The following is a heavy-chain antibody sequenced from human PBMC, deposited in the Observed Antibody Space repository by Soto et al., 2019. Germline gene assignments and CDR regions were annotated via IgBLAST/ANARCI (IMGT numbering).Heavy chain of an antibody. CDR1: GGTFSSYA. D-gene: IGHD3-10*01. Sequence: ASVKVSCKASGGTFSSYAISWVRQAPGQGLEWMGGIIPIFGTANYGQKFQGRVTITADESTSTAYMELSSLRSEDTAVYYCARGGGGYYYGSGSYNAFDIWGQGTMVTVSS. J-gene: IGHJ3*02. CDR3: ARGGGGYYYGSGSYNAFDI. CDR2: IIPIFGTA. V-gene: IGHV1-69*13.